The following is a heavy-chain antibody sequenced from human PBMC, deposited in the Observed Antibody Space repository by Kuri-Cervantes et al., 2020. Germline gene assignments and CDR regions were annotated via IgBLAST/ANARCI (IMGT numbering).Heavy chain of an antibody. J-gene: IGHJ4*02. Sequence: GGSLRPSCAASGFTFSSNAVSWVSQAPGRGLGWVSAISPSGDRTWYADSVKGRFTISRDNSKYTLYLKMNSLRVEDTALYYCAKAHSQCSGLSCYMGMSYPDYWGQGTLVTVSS. CDR3: AKAHSQCSGLSCYMGMSYPDY. CDR2: ISPSGDRT. CDR1: GFTFSSNA. D-gene: IGHD2-15*01. V-gene: IGHV3-23*01.